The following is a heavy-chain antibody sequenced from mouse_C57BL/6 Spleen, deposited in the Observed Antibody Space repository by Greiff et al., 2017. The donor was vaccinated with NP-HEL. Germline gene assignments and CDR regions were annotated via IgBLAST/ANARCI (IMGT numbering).Heavy chain of an antibody. Sequence: VQLKESGPGLVKPSQSLSLTCSVTGYSITSGYYWNWIRQFPGNKLEWMGYISDDGSNNYNPSLKNRISITRDTSKNQFFLKLNSVTTEDTATYYCARGRAYGSSPWFAYWGQGTLVTVSA. J-gene: IGHJ3*01. CDR3: ARGRAYGSSPWFAY. D-gene: IGHD1-1*01. V-gene: IGHV3-6*01. CDR2: ISDDGSN. CDR1: GYSITSGYY.